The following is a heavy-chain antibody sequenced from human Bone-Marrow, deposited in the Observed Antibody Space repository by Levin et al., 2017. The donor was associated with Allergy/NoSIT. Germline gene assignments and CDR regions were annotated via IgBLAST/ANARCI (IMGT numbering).Heavy chain of an antibody. Sequence: ASVKVSCKGSEYSFTNYWIAWVRQMPGKGLEWMGIIYPGDSDTTYSPSFQGQVTFSADKSISTAYLQWGSLKASDPAMYYFARWRTGYPQYFFDFWGQGTLVTVSS. D-gene: IGHD3/OR15-3a*01. CDR3: ARWRTGYPQYFFDF. V-gene: IGHV5-51*01. J-gene: IGHJ4*02. CDR2: IYPGDSDT. CDR1: EYSFTNYW.